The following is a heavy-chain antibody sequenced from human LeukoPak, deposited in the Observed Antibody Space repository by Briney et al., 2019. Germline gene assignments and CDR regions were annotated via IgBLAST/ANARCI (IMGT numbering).Heavy chain of an antibody. CDR2: ISWNSGSM. Sequence: PGGSLRLSCAASGFTFEDYAMHWVRQAPGKGLEWVSGISWNSGSMGYADSVKGRFTISRDNAKNSLYLQMNSLRAEDTALYYCARSALPRYYYDSSGPRENYFDYWGQGTLVTVSS. D-gene: IGHD3-22*01. CDR1: GFTFEDYA. CDR3: ARSALPRYYYDSSGPRENYFDY. J-gene: IGHJ4*02. V-gene: IGHV3-9*01.